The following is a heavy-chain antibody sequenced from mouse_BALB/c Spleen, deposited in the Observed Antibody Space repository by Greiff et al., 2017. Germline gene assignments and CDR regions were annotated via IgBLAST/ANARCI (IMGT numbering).Heavy chain of an antibody. V-gene: IGHV1S56*01. D-gene: IGHD2-14*01. CDR1: GYTFTSYY. CDR3: ARGDRYDGEGVFAY. J-gene: IGHJ3*01. CDR2: IYPGNVNT. Sequence: QVQLKESGPELVKPGASVRISCKASGYTFTSYYIHWVKQRPGQGLEWIGWIYPGNVNTKYNEKFKGKATLTADKSSSTAYMQLSSLTSEDSAVYFCARGDRYDGEGVFAYWGQGTLVTVSA.